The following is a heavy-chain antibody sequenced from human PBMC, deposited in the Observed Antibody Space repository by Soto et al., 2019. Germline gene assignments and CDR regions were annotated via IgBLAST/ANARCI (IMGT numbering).Heavy chain of an antibody. V-gene: IGHV4-59*01. J-gene: IGHJ4*02. CDR3: ARDFNYGSGEYFDD. CDR1: GGSISSYY. CDR2: IYYSGST. Sequence: PSETLSLTCTVSGGSISSYYWSWIRQPPGKGLEWIGYIYYSGSTNYNPSLKSRVTISVDTSKNQFSLKLSSVTAADTAVYYCARDFNYGSGEYFDDWGQGTRVTVSS. D-gene: IGHD3-10*01.